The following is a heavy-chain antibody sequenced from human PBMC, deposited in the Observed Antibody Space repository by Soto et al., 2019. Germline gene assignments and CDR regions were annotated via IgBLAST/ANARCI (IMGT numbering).Heavy chain of an antibody. CDR3: ARVPAVPGIYNYYGLDV. CDR1: GGTFSKYA. Sequence: QDQLVQSGAEVGKPGSSVKVSCKASGGTFSKYAIRWVRQAPGEGLEWMGGIVPIFGTVNYAQKFQGRGTSIADESPTIAYMELSSLISEDTAVYYCARVPAVPGIYNYYGLDVWGQGTTVTVSS. CDR2: IVPIFGTV. J-gene: IGHJ6*02. V-gene: IGHV1-69*12. D-gene: IGHD6-19*01.